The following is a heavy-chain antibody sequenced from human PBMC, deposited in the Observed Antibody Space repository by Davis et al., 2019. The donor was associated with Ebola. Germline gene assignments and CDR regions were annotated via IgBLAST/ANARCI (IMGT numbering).Heavy chain of an antibody. CDR3: ASCLVGATVHFDY. Sequence: SETLSLTCTVSGGSISSSSYYWGWIRQPPGKGLEWIGSIYYSGRTYYNPSLKSRVTISVDTSKNQFSLKLSSVTAADTAVYYCASCLVGATVHFDYWGQGTLVTVSS. D-gene: IGHD1-26*01. V-gene: IGHV4-39*01. CDR1: GGSISSSSYY. J-gene: IGHJ4*02. CDR2: IYYSGRT.